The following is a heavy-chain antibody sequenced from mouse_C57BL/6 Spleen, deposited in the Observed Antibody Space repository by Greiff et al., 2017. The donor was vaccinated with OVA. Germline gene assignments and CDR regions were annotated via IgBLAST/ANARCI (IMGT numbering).Heavy chain of an antibody. CDR3: ARKITTVVAPFDY. Sequence: QVQLQHPGAELVKPGASVKMSCKASGYTFTSYWITWVKQRPGQGLEWIGDIYPGSGSTNYNEKFKSKATLTVDTSSSTAYMQLSSLTSEDSAVYYCARKITTVVAPFDYWGQGTTLTVSS. V-gene: IGHV1-55*01. J-gene: IGHJ2*01. CDR2: IYPGSGST. D-gene: IGHD1-1*01. CDR1: GYTFTSYW.